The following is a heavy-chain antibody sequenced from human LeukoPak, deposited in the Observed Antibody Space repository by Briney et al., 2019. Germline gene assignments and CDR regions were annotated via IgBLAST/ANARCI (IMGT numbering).Heavy chain of an antibody. V-gene: IGHV1-69*04. CDR2: IIPILGIA. Sequence: SVKVSCKASGGTFSSYAISWVRQAPGQGLEWMGRIIPILGIANYAQKFQGRVTITADESTSTAYMELSSLRSEDTAVYYCARDRGTTGTTAWFDPWGQGTLVTVSS. D-gene: IGHD1-1*01. CDR1: GGTFSSYA. CDR3: ARDRGTTGTTAWFDP. J-gene: IGHJ5*02.